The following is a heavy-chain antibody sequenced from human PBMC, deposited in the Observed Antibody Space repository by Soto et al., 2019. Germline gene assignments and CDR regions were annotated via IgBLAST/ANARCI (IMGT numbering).Heavy chain of an antibody. CDR3: AREPDGLIFGVVMDYYGMDV. D-gene: IGHD3-3*01. J-gene: IGHJ6*02. Sequence: KTSETLSLTCTVSGGSISSYYWSWIRQPAGKGLEWIGRIYTSGSTNYNPSLKSRVTMSVDTSKNQFSLKLSSVTAADTAVYYCAREPDGLIFGVVMDYYGMDVWGQGTTVTVSS. CDR2: IYTSGST. CDR1: GGSISSYY. V-gene: IGHV4-4*07.